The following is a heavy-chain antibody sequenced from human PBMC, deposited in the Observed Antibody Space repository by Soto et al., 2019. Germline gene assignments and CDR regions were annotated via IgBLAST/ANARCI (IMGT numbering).Heavy chain of an antibody. V-gene: IGHV1-69*01. J-gene: IGHJ5*02. Sequence: QVQLEQSGAEVKKPGSSVKVSCKASGGTFSRYSISWVRQAPGQGLEWMGVIIPVFGSANYAQKFQGRVTITADESTTTAYMERSSLRAEDTAVYYCARASEDSSSSGVFHPWGQGTLVTVSP. CDR2: IIPVFGSA. D-gene: IGHD3-22*01. CDR3: ARASEDSSSSGVFHP. CDR1: GGTFSRYS.